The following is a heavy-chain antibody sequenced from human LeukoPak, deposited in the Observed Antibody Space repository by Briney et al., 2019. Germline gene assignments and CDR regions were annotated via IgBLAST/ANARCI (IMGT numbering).Heavy chain of an antibody. Sequence: PSETLSLTCAVYGGSFSGYYWSWIRQPPGKGLEWIGEINHSGSTNYNPSLKSRVTISVDTSKNQFSLKLSSVTAADTAVYYCARDRPLRGRGQQLAATNWFDPWGQGTLVTVSS. CDR2: INHSGST. CDR1: GGSFSGYY. V-gene: IGHV4-34*01. CDR3: ARDRPLRGRGQQLAATNWFDP. J-gene: IGHJ5*02. D-gene: IGHD6-13*01.